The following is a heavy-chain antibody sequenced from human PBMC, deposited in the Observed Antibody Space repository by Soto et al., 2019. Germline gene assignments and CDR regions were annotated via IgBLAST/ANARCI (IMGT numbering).Heavy chain of an antibody. CDR2: ISYSGST. CDR3: ATMGTPATGLYFFDY. D-gene: IGHD2-15*01. Sequence: QVQLQESGPGLVKLSKTLSLTCTVSGGSISSGNYYWSWIRQPPGKGLEWIGFISYSGSTYYYTSLMSRVTVSVDTYQCQFSLHLSFVTAADTAVYYCATMGTPATGLYFFDYLGQGSLVTVSS. J-gene: IGHJ4*02. V-gene: IGHV4-30-4*01. CDR1: GGSISSGNYY.